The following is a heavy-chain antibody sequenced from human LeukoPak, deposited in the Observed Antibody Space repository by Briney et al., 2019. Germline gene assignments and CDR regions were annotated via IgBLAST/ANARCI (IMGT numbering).Heavy chain of an antibody. CDR3: ARRDYYYYYMDV. J-gene: IGHJ6*03. Sequence: SETLSLTCTVSGGSISSSSDFWGSVRQPPGKGLEWIGSILYSGNTYYNPSLKSRVTISVDTSKNQFSLKLSSVTAADTAVYYCARRDYYYYYMDVWGKGTTVTVSS. CDR1: GGSISSSSDF. V-gene: IGHV4-39*01. CDR2: ILYSGNT.